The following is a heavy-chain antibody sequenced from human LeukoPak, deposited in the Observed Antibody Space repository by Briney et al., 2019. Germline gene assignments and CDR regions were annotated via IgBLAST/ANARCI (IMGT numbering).Heavy chain of an antibody. Sequence: GASVKVSCKASGYTFTGYYMHWVRQAPGQGLEWMGWINPNSGGTNYAQKFQGRVTITRNTSISTAYMELSSLRFEDMAVYNCAREGASGWYFDYWGQGTLVTVSS. D-gene: IGHD6-19*01. CDR1: GYTFTGYY. V-gene: IGHV1-2*02. CDR3: AREGASGWYFDY. CDR2: INPNSGGT. J-gene: IGHJ4*02.